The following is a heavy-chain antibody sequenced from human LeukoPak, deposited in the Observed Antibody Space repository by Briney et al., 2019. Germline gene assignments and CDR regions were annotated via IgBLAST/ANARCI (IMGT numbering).Heavy chain of an antibody. CDR1: GFTFSSYE. CDR3: ARDHTGSYGRGYFDY. CDR2: ISSSGSTI. J-gene: IGHJ4*02. V-gene: IGHV3-48*03. D-gene: IGHD3-10*01. Sequence: GGSLRLSCAASGFTFSSYEMNWVRQAPGKGLEWVSYISSSGSTIYYADSVKGRFTISRDNAKNSLYLQMNSLRAEDTAVYYCARDHTGSYGRGYFDYWGQGTLVTVSS.